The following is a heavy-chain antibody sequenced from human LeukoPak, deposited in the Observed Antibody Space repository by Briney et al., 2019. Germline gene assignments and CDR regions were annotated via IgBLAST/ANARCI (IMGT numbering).Heavy chain of an antibody. Sequence: ASVKVSCKVSGYTLTELSMHWVRQAPGKGLEWMGGFDPEDGETIYAQKFQGRVTMTEDTSTDTAYMELSSLRAEDTAVYYCAKDWAARPAGVFQHWGQGTLVTVSS. CDR2: FDPEDGET. CDR3: AKDWAARPAGVFQH. CDR1: GYTLTELS. D-gene: IGHD6-6*01. V-gene: IGHV1-24*01. J-gene: IGHJ1*01.